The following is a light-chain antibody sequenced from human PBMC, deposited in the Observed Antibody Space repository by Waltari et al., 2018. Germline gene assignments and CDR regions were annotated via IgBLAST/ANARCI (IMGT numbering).Light chain of an antibody. J-gene: IGLJ7*01. Sequence: QSGGTQPPSVSTAPGQRVTISCSGGSSNIGNNYVSWYRQFPGTAPKLLIYENSERPSVSPGRFSGSKSGTSATLDITGLQAGDEADYYCGTWDSSLSGAVFGGGTHLTVL. V-gene: IGLV1-51*02. CDR1: SSNIGNNY. CDR2: ENS. CDR3: GTWDSSLSGAV.